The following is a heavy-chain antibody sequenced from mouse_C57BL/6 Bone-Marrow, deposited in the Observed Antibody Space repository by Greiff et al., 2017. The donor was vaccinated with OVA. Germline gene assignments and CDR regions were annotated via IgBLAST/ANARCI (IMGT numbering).Heavy chain of an antibody. CDR1: GYSITSGYY. CDR2: ISYDGSN. CDR3: ARDYYGSRGFDV. J-gene: IGHJ1*03. D-gene: IGHD1-1*01. V-gene: IGHV3-6*01. Sequence: EVQLQQSGPGLVKPSQSLSLTCSVTGYSITSGYYWNWIRQFPGNKLEWMGCISYDGSNNYNPSLKNRISITRDTSKNQFFLKLNSVTTEDTATYYCARDYYGSRGFDVWGTGTTVTVSS.